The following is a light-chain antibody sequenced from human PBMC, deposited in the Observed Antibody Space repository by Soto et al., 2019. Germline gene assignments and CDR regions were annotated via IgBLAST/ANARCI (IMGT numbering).Light chain of an antibody. CDR3: SSYGASSTL. V-gene: IGLV2-14*03. Sequence: QSALTQPASVSGSPGQSITISCTGSTSDIGGYNYVSWYQQHPGKAPKLLIYDVSYRPSVISDRFSGSKSGNTASLTISGLQPEDEADYYCSSYGASSTLFGGGTKLTVL. CDR2: DVS. CDR1: TSDIGGYNY. J-gene: IGLJ2*01.